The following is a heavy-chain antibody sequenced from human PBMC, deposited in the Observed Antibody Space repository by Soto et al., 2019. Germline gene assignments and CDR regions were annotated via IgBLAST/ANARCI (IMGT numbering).Heavy chain of an antibody. D-gene: IGHD3-10*01. J-gene: IGHJ4*02. V-gene: IGHV4-59*01. CDR3: ARRHGSGSYYNGLFDY. Sequence: SETLSLTCTVSGGSLGYYYWGWIRQPPGKGLEWIGYIYYSGSTNYNPALKSRVTISIDTSKNQFSLKLSSVAAADTAVYYCARRHGSGSYYNGLFDYWGQGTLVTVSS. CDR1: GGSLGYYY. CDR2: IYYSGST.